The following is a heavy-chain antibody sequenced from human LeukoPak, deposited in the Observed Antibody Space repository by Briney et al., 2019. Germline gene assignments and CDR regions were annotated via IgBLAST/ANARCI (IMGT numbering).Heavy chain of an antibody. J-gene: IGHJ4*02. Sequence: SETLSLTCAVYGGSFSGYYWSWIRKPPGKGLEWIGEINHSGSTNYNPSLKSRVTISVDTSKNQFSLKLSSVTAADTAVYYCARARSAVRGAKIDYWGQGTLVTVSS. CDR2: INHSGST. D-gene: IGHD3-10*01. CDR3: ARARSAVRGAKIDY. V-gene: IGHV4-34*01. CDR1: GGSFSGYY.